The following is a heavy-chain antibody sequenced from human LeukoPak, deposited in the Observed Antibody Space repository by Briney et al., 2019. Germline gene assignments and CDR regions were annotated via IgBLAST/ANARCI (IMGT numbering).Heavy chain of an antibody. CDR1: GGSFSGYY. D-gene: IGHD3-10*01. CDR2: INHSGST. J-gene: IGHJ6*03. V-gene: IGHV4-34*01. Sequence: SETLSLTCAVYGGSFSGYYWSWIRQPPGKGLEWIGEINHSGSTNYNPSLKSRVTISVDTSKNQFSLKLSSVTAADTAVYYCARRGGSGKGFAHYYYYYYMDVWGKGTTVTISS. CDR3: ARRGGSGKGFAHYYYYYYMDV.